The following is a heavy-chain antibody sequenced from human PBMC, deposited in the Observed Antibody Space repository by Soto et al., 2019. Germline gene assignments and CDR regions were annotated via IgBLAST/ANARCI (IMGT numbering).Heavy chain of an antibody. CDR1: GFTFSNFW. CDR2: MNQDGSEK. V-gene: IGHV3-7*04. D-gene: IGHD6-19*01. J-gene: IGHJ5*02. Sequence: EVQLVESGGDLVQPGGSLRLSCAASGFTFSNFWMSWVRQTPGRGLEWVANMNQDGSEKYYLDSVRGRFTISRDNAKNSLSLQINSLRADDTAVYYCAKDASGWSVTWGQGTPVIVSS. CDR3: AKDASGWSVT.